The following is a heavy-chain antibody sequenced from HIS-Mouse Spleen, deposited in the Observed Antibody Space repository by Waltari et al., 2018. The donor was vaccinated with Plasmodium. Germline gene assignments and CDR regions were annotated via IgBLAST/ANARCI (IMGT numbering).Heavy chain of an antibody. J-gene: IGHJ6*02. D-gene: IGHD3-3*01. CDR3: ARLYYDFWSGYYPYGMDV. CDR2: ISYDGSNK. CDR1: GSTFSSYA. Sequence: QVQLLESGGGVVQPGRSLSLSCAASGSTFSSYAIPWVPQAPGKWLEWVAVISYDGSNKYYADSVKGRFTISRDNSKNTLYLQMNSLRAEDTAVYYCARLYYDFWSGYYPYGMDVWGQGTTVTVSS. V-gene: IGHV3-30*04.